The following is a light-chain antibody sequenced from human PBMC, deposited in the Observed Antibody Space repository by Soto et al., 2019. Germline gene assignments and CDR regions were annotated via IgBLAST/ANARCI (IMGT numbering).Light chain of an antibody. CDR2: DVS. V-gene: IGLV2-14*03. J-gene: IGLJ1*01. CDR1: SSVVGAYNY. CDR3: CSYSRSSPYV. Sequence: QSALTQPASVSGSPGQSITISCAGTSSVVGAYNYVSWYQHHPGKVPRLMIFDVSNRPSGVSNRFSGSKSGNTASLTISGLQAEDEADYYCCSYSRSSPYVFGAGTKVTVL.